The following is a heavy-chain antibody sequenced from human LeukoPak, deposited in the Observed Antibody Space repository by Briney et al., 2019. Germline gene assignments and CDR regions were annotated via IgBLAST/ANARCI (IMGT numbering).Heavy chain of an antibody. V-gene: IGHV3-23*02. CDR3: GKGDLGYCSSSSCNDY. D-gene: IGHD2-2*01. CDR1: GFTFSRNA. Sequence: GGSLRLSCAASGFTFSRNAMSWVRRAPGRGVEWVSAISGRGGSTFCGDSGKGRFTISRDNYTNTLYLQMNSLRAEDTAVYYCGKGDLGYCSSSSCNDYWGQGTLVTVSS. CDR2: ISGRGGST. J-gene: IGHJ4*02.